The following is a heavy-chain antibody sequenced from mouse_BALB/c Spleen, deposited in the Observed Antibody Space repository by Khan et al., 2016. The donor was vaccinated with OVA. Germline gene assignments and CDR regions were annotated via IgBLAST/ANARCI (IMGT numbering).Heavy chain of an antibody. D-gene: IGHD1-1*02. V-gene: IGHV5-9-3*01. CDR2: ISTDGDYT. Sequence: ELVESGGGLVKPGGSLKLSCAASGFTFSTYSMSWVRQTPEKRLEWVATISTDGDYTYFPDNLTGRFTISRDNAKNTLYLQMTSLRSEDTAMYYCGRCLCGNFAYWGQGTLVTVSA. CDR1: GFTFSTYS. CDR3: GRCLCGNFAY. J-gene: IGHJ3*01.